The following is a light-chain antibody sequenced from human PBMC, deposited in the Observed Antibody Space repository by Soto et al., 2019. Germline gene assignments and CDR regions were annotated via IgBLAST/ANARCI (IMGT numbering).Light chain of an antibody. CDR2: GAS. CDR1: QSVSSSY. V-gene: IGKV3-20*01. Sequence: EMVLTQSPGTLSLSPGERATLSCRASQSVSSSYLAWYQQKPGQAPRLLIYGASSRATGIPDRFNGSGSGKDLTLTISRLEAEDFTVYYCQQYGSTPWTFGQGTKVEIK. J-gene: IGKJ1*01. CDR3: QQYGSTPWT.